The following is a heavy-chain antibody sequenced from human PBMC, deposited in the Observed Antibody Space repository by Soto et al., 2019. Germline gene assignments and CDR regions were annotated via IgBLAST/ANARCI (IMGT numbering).Heavy chain of an antibody. CDR1: GDFITNSLYY. Sequence: SETLSLTCTVSGDFITNSLYYWVWIRQPPGKGLEWIGYIYYSGSTYYNPSLKSRVTISVDTSKNQFSLKLSSVTAADTAVYYCARAAYCTNGVCYRVPHYYYYGMDVWGQGTTVTVSS. D-gene: IGHD2-8*01. CDR2: IYYSGST. CDR3: ARAAYCTNGVCYRVPHYYYYGMDV. J-gene: IGHJ6*02. V-gene: IGHV4-31*03.